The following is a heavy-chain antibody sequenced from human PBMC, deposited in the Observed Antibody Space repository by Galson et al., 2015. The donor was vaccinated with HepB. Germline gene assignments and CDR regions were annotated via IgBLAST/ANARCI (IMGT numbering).Heavy chain of an antibody. CDR2: IDPRDYYT. D-gene: IGHD3-9*01. CDR1: GYSFTTFW. CDR3: ARHPPSIFFGD. J-gene: IGHJ4*02. Sequence: QSGAEVKKPGESLRISCKTSGYSFTTFWISWVRQMPGKGLEWMGRIDPRDYYTVHSPSFQGQVTISIDKSTSTAFLKWRSLQASDTAMYYCARHPPSIFFGDWGQGTLVTVSS. V-gene: IGHV5-10-1*01.